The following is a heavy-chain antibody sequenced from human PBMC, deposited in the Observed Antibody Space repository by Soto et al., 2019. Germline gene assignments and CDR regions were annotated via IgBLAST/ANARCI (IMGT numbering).Heavy chain of an antibody. D-gene: IGHD3-3*01. CDR3: AKDWNPPAYYDFWSGYYDY. CDR2: ISYDGSNK. J-gene: IGHJ4*02. Sequence: SLRLSCAASGFTFSSYSMHWVRQAPGKGLEWVAVISYDGSNKYYADSVKGRFTISRDNSKNTLYLQMNSLRAEDTAVYYCAKDWNPPAYYDFWSGYYDYWGQGTLVTVSS. CDR1: GFTFSSYS. V-gene: IGHV3-30*18.